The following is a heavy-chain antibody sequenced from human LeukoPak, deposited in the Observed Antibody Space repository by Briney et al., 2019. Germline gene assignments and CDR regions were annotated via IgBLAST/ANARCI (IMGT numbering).Heavy chain of an antibody. CDR2: INPNSGGA. V-gene: IGHV1-2*02. CDR1: GYTFTAYY. J-gene: IGHJ5*02. CDR3: ARDRGNYYGSGSYYIP. Sequence: ASVKVSCKASGYTFTAYYVHWVRQAPGQGLEWMGWINPNSGGANYAQEFQGRVTMTRDTSISTAYMGLSRLRSDDTAVYYCARDRGNYYGSGSYYIPWGQETLVTVSS. D-gene: IGHD3-10*01.